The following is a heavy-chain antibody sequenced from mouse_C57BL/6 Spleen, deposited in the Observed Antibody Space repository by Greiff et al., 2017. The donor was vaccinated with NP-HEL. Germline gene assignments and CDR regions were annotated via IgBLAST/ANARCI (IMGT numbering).Heavy chain of an antibody. CDR3: ARSYSKGGLYAMDY. Sequence: EVQLQQSGPELVKPGASVKISCKASGYSFTDYHMNWVKQSNGKSLEWIGVINPNYGTTSYNQKFKGKATLTVDQSSSTAYMQLNSLTSEDSAVYYCARSYSKGGLYAMDYWGQGTSVTVSS. V-gene: IGHV1-39*01. CDR1: GYSFTDYH. J-gene: IGHJ4*01. CDR2: INPNYGTT. D-gene: IGHD2-5*01.